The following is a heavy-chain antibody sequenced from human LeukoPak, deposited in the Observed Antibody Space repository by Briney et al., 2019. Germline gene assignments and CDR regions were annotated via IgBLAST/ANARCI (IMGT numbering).Heavy chain of an antibody. CDR2: ISAYNGNT. CDR1: GYTFTSYG. V-gene: IGHV1-18*01. D-gene: IGHD3-22*01. J-gene: IGHJ4*02. CDR3: ARDGLQAYYDSSGFFDY. Sequence: ASVKVSCKASGYTFTSYGISWVRQAPGQGLEWMGWISAYNGNTNYAQKLQGRVTMTTDTSTSTAYMELRSLRSDDTAVYYCARDGLQAYYDSSGFFDYWGQGTLVTVSS.